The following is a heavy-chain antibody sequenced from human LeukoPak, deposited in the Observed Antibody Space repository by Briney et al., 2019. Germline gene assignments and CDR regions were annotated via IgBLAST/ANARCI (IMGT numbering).Heavy chain of an antibody. CDR1: GFTFSSYW. V-gene: IGHV3-23*01. Sequence: QPGGSLRLSCAASGFTFSSYWMSWVRQAPGKGLEWVSAISGSGGSTYYADSVKGRFTISRDNSKNTLYLQMNSLRAEDTAVYYCAKHVFGLRRPYGMDVWGQGTTVTVSS. J-gene: IGHJ6*02. D-gene: IGHD4-17*01. CDR3: AKHVFGLRRPYGMDV. CDR2: ISGSGGST.